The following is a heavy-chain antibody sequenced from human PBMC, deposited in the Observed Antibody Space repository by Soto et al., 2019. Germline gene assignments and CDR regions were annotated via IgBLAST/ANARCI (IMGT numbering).Heavy chain of an antibody. CDR3: VRGMNPLF. J-gene: IGHJ4*01. Sequence: LRLSCAASGFTLRTYTMNWVRQAPGKGLEWVSSISISSSDRYYADSVRGRFTISRDNAKNTLYLQMNSLRADDTAVYFCVRGMNPLFGGQGTLVTVS. CDR2: ISISSSDR. V-gene: IGHV3-21*06. CDR1: GFTLRTYT.